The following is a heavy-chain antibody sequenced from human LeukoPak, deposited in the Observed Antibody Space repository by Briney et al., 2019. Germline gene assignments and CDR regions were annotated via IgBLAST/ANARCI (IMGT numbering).Heavy chain of an antibody. J-gene: IGHJ5*02. V-gene: IGHV3-48*03. CDR3: ARGNYDNIPSAGNH. Sequence: GGSLRLSYAASGFTFSSYEMNWVRQAPGKGLEWVSYISSSGSTIYYADSVKGRFTISRDNAKNSLYLQMNSLRAEDTAVYYCARGNYDNIPSAGNHWGQGTLVTVSS. CDR1: GFTFSSYE. CDR2: ISSSGSTI. D-gene: IGHD3-22*01.